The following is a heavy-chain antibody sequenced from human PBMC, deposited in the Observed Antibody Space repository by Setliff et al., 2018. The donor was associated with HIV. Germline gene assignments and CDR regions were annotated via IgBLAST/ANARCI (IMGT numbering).Heavy chain of an antibody. Sequence: PSETLSLTCTVSGGSISSNNYYWGWIRQPPGKGLEWIGSIFYSKTVYYGGRTYYSPSLKSRVTISVDTSKSQFSLKLSSVTAADTAVYYCARGVPLLPPHYWGQGTLVTVSS. CDR3: ARGVPLLPPHY. V-gene: IGHV4-39*07. CDR1: GGSISSNNYY. J-gene: IGHJ4*02. CDR2: IFYSKTVYYGGRT. D-gene: IGHD2-21*02.